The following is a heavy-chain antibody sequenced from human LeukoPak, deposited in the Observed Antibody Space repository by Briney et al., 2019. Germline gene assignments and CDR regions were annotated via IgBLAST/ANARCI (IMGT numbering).Heavy chain of an antibody. V-gene: IGHV3-7*01. D-gene: IGHD1-1*01. J-gene: IGHJ3*02. Sequence: GGSLRLSCAASGFAFSSYWMGWVRQAPGRGLEWVANIKQDGSEKYYVDSVKGRFTISRDNAKNSLYLQMNSLRAEDTAVYYCARDRRVQNAFDISGQGTMVTVSS. CDR2: IKQDGSEK. CDR3: ARDRRVQNAFDI. CDR1: GFAFSSYW.